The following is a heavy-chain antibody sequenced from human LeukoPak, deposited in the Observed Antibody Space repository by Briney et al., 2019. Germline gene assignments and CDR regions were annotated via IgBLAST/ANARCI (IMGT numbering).Heavy chain of an antibody. V-gene: IGHV3-23*01. CDR2: ISDSGGST. J-gene: IGHJ4*02. Sequence: GGSLRLFCAASGFTFSSYAMSWVRQAPGKGLEWVSDISDSGGSTYYADSVKGRFTISRDNSKNTLYLQMNSLRAEDTAVYYCAKDGGYSSGGDPRLIDGCGQGCLVTVSS. CDR1: GFTFSSYA. D-gene: IGHD6-19*01. CDR3: AKDGGYSSGGDPRLIDG.